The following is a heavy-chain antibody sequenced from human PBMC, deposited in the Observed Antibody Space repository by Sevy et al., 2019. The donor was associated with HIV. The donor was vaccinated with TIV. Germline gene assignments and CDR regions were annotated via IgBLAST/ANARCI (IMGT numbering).Heavy chain of an antibody. CDR3: AREHSPSFGLVLRGWFDP. Sequence: AGSLRLSCAASGFIFNSYSMNWVRQAPGKGLEWVSFISSNSDHIYYADSVRGRFTISRDNAKNSLFLQMNSLRAEDTAVYYCAREHSPSFGLVLRGWFDPSGQGTPVTVSS. V-gene: IGHV3-21*01. CDR2: ISSNSDHI. CDR1: GFIFNSYS. D-gene: IGHD6-19*01. J-gene: IGHJ5*02.